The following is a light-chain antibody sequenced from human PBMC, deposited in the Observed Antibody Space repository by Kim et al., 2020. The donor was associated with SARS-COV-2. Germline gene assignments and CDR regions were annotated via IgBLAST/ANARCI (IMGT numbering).Light chain of an antibody. CDR3: SSYTSSNPRV. J-gene: IGLJ3*02. Sequence: GQSITFPCTGPSIDVGSHNYFSYYHQHPATAPTLLIDDVSHRPSAASNLFACSNGDDSSSLIISELQAEDEADYCCSSYTSSNPRVFGGGTKLTVL. CDR1: SIDVGSHNY. CDR2: DVS. V-gene: IGLV2-14*03.